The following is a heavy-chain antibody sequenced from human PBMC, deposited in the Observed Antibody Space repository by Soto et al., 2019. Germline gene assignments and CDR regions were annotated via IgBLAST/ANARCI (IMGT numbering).Heavy chain of an antibody. CDR2: IWSDGTNE. J-gene: IGHJ4*02. CDR1: GFHFSTYG. D-gene: IGHD6-13*01. CDR3: VSGYPSHLDD. Sequence: PGGSLRLSCAASGFHFSTYGMYWVRQAPGKGLELVALIWSDGTNEDYADSVKDRFTISRDNSKNTLYLQMNSLRAEDTAVYYCVSGYPSHLDDWGQGILVTVSS. V-gene: IGHV3-33*01.